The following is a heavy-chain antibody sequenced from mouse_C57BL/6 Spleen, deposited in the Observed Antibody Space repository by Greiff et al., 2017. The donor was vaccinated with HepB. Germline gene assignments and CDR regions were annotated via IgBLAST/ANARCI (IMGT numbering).Heavy chain of an antibody. Sequence: EVKLMESGGGLVKPGGSLKLSCAASGFTFSSYAMSWVRQTPEKRLEWVATISDGGSYTYYPDNVKGRFTISRDNAKNNLYLQMSQLKSEDTAMYYCARDPGYYGSSYGYFDVWGTGTTVTVSS. J-gene: IGHJ1*03. V-gene: IGHV5-4*01. CDR2: ISDGGSYT. CDR3: ARDPGYYGSSYGYFDV. D-gene: IGHD1-1*01. CDR1: GFTFSSYA.